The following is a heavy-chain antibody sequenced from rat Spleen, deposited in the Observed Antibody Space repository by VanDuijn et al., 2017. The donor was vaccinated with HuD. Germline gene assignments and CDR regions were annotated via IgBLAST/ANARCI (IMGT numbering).Heavy chain of an antibody. J-gene: IGHJ2*01. D-gene: IGHD1-12*01. V-gene: IGHV2-77*01. Sequence: QVQMKETGPGLVQTTQTLSVTCTVSGFSLTSYGVHWVRQAPGKGLEWMGIIWGDGSTNYNSALKSRLSISRDTSKSQVFLKINMRQTEATAIYYCTRYRDSYAHVPFDYWGQGVMVTVSS. CDR3: TRYRDSYAHVPFDY. CDR2: IWGDGST. CDR1: GFSLTSYG.